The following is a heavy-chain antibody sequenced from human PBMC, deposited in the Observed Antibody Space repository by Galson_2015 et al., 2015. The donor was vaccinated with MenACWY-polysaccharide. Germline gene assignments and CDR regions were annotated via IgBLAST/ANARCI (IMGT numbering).Heavy chain of an antibody. CDR1: GFSFNTYW. J-gene: IGHJ5*02. V-gene: IGHV3-74*01. Sequence: LRLSCAASGFSFNTYWMHWVRHAPGKGLVWVSRINADGSATGYADSVRGRFTISRDNAKNTLYLEMNSLRAEDTAVYYCTKAGAKYCSGSSCYFNWFDPWGQGTL. D-gene: IGHD2-15*01. CDR2: INADGSAT. CDR3: TKAGAKYCSGSSCYFNWFDP.